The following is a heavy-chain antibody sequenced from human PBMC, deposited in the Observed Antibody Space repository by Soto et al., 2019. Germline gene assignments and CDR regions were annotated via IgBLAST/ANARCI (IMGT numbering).Heavy chain of an antibody. Sequence: GGSLRLSCAASGFTFSSYWMHWVRQAPGKGLVWVSRINSDGSSTSYADSVKGRFTISRDNAKNTLYLQMNSLRAEDTAVYYCARGPLDYYDSSGYFWWGQGTLVTVSS. V-gene: IGHV3-74*01. CDR2: INSDGSST. CDR3: ARGPLDYYDSSGYFW. D-gene: IGHD3-22*01. J-gene: IGHJ4*02. CDR1: GFTFSSYW.